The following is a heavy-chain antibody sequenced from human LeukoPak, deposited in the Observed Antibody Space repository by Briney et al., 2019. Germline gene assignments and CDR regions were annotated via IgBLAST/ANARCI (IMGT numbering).Heavy chain of an antibody. J-gene: IGHJ4*02. V-gene: IGHV1-69*04. CDR3: ARDLRNRQQLVQLDY. Sequence: ASVKVSCKASGGTFSSYAISWVRQAPGQGLEWMGRIIPILGIANYAQKFQGRVTITADKSTSTAYMELNSLRAEDTAVYYCARDLRNRQQLVQLDYWGQGTLVTVSS. CDR1: GGTFSSYA. D-gene: IGHD6-13*01. CDR2: IIPILGIA.